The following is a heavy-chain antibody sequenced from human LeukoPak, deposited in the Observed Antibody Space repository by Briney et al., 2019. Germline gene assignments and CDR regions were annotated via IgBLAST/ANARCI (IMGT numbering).Heavy chain of an antibody. CDR1: GGTFSSYA. Sequence: ASVKVSCKASGGTFSSYAISWVRQAPGQGLEWMGVIIRIFGTANYAQKLQGRVTITADKSTSTAYMELSSLRSEDTAVYYCARGGDYDILTGYLPSNWFDPWGQGTLVTVSS. CDR2: IIRIFGTA. J-gene: IGHJ5*02. D-gene: IGHD3-9*01. CDR3: ARGGDYDILTGYLPSNWFDP. V-gene: IGHV1-69*06.